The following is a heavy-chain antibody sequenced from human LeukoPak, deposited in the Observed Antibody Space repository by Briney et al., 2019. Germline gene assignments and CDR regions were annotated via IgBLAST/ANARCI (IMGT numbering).Heavy chain of an antibody. V-gene: IGHV4-4*07. CDR2: IYISGST. Sequence: SETLSLTCTVSGGSISGYYWSWIRQPAGKGLEWIGRIYISGSTNYNPSLKSRATMSGDSSKNQFSLKLSSLTAADTAVYYCARERYSSGWYLDYWGQGTLVTVSS. D-gene: IGHD6-19*01. CDR1: GGSISGYY. J-gene: IGHJ4*02. CDR3: ARERYSSGWYLDY.